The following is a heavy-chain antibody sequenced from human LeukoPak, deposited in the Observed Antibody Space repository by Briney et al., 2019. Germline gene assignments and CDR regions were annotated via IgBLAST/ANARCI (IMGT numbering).Heavy chain of an antibody. J-gene: IGHJ4*02. Sequence: PGGSLRLSCAASGFTFSSYGMHWVRQAPGKGLEYVSSITSNGVGTYYANSVKGRFTISRDNSKNTLYLEMGSLRAEDMAVYYCAGGSSWYLDYWGQGTLVTVSS. D-gene: IGHD6-13*01. CDR1: GFTFSSYG. CDR3: AGGSSWYLDY. CDR2: ITSNGVGT. V-gene: IGHV3-64*01.